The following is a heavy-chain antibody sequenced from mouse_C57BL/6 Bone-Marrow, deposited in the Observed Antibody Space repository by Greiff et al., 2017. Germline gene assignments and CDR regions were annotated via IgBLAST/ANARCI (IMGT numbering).Heavy chain of an antibody. Sequence: EVQVVESGGDLVKPGGSLKLSCAASGFTFSSYGMSWVRQTPDKRLEWVATISSGGSYTYYPDSVKGRFTISRDNAKNTLYLQMSSLKSEDTAMYYCARLRLVAYGGQGTLVTVSA. CDR2: ISSGGSYT. D-gene: IGHD1-1*01. CDR1: GFTFSSYG. V-gene: IGHV5-6*01. J-gene: IGHJ3*01. CDR3: ARLRLVAY.